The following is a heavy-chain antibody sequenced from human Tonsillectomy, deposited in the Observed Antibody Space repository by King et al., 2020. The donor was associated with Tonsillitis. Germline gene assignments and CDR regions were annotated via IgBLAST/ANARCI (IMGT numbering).Heavy chain of an antibody. Sequence: QLVQSGAEVKKPGASVKVSCKVSGYTLTELSMHWVRQAPGEGLEWMGGFDPEDAETICSQKFQGRVTMTEDTPTDTANMELSSLRSEDTAVYYCATLGRFYYGSGSYEDSWGQGTLVTVSS. V-gene: IGHV1-24*01. J-gene: IGHJ4*02. CDR2: FDPEDAET. CDR1: GYTLTELS. CDR3: ATLGRFYYGSGSYEDS. D-gene: IGHD3-10*01.